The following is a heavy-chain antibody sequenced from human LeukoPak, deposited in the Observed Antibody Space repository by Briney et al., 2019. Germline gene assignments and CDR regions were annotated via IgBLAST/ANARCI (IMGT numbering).Heavy chain of an antibody. Sequence: PSETLSLTCTVSGGSISSSSYYWGWIRQPPGKGLEWIGSIYYSGSTYYNPSLKSRVTISVDTSKNQFSLKLSSVTAADTAVYCCARGNLRALFDYWGQGILVTVSS. CDR2: IYYSGST. J-gene: IGHJ4*02. V-gene: IGHV4-39*07. CDR1: GGSISSSSYY. CDR3: ARGNLRALFDY.